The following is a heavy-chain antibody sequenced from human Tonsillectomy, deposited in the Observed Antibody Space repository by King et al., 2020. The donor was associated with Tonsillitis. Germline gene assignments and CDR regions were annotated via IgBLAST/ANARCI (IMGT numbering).Heavy chain of an antibody. D-gene: IGHD2/OR15-2a*01. V-gene: IGHV4-34*01. Sequence: VQLQQWGAGLLKPSETLSLTCAVYGGSFSGYYWSWIRQPPGKGLEWIGEINHSGSTNYNPSLKSRVTISVDTSKNQFSLKLSSVTAADTAVYYCARSVFRPFDYWGQGTLVTVSS. CDR2: INHSGST. CDR1: GGSFSGYY. J-gene: IGHJ4*02. CDR3: ARSVFRPFDY.